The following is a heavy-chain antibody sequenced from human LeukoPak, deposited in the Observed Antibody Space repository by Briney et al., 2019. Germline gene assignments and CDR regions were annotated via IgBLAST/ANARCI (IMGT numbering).Heavy chain of an antibody. J-gene: IGHJ3*02. CDR2: IKQDGSEK. Sequence: PGGSLRLSCAASEFTLSSYWMAWVRQAPGKGLAWVANIKQDGSEKYYVDSVKGRFTISRDNARNSLYLQMNNLRAEDTAIFYCARVNPLMVPGAFDIWGQGTMVAVSS. CDR3: ARVNPLMVPGAFDI. CDR1: EFTLSSYW. D-gene: IGHD2-8*01. V-gene: IGHV3-7*01.